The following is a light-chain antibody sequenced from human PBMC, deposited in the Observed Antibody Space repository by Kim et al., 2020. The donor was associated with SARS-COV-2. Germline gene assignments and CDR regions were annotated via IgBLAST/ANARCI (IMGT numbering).Light chain of an antibody. V-gene: IGLV1-51*01. CDR3: GTWDSSLSAVV. CDR1: SSNIGNNY. J-gene: IGLJ2*01. Sequence: GQKVIISVSGSSSNIGNNYVSWYQQLPGTAPKLLIYDNNKRPSGIPDRFSGSKSGTSATLGITGLQTGDEADYYCGTWDSSLSAVVFGGGTKLTVL. CDR2: DNN.